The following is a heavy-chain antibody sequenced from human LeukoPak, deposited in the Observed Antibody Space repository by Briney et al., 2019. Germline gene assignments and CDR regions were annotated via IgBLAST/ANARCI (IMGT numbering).Heavy chain of an antibody. Sequence: GASVKVSCKVSGYTLTELSMHWVRQAPGKGLEWMGGFDPEDGETIYAQKFQGRVTITADESTSTAYMELSSLRSEDTAVYYCASSSSGWYYFDYWGQGTLVTVSS. CDR1: GYTLTELS. CDR2: FDPEDGET. D-gene: IGHD6-19*01. CDR3: ASSSSGWYYFDY. V-gene: IGHV1-24*01. J-gene: IGHJ4*02.